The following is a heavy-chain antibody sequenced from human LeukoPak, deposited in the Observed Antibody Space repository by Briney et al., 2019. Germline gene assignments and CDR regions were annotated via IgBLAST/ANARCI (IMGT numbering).Heavy chain of an antibody. D-gene: IGHD3-10*01. Sequence: SVKVSCKASGGTFSSYAISWVRQAPGQGLEWMGRIIPILGIENYAQKFQGRVTITADKSTSTAYMELSSLRSEDTAVYYCARQICFGGAYYYYYGMDVWGQGTTVTVSS. CDR1: GGTFSSYA. CDR3: ARQICFGGAYYYYYGMDV. CDR2: IIPILGIE. V-gene: IGHV1-69*04. J-gene: IGHJ6*02.